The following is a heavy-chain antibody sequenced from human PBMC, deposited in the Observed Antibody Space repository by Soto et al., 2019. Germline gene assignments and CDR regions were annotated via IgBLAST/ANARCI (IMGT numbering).Heavy chain of an antibody. CDR3: VRYNAYAIAY. D-gene: IGHD2-8*01. CDR2: IXXXXXT. CDR1: CTSISSYD. J-gene: IGHJ4*02. Sequence: PSETLSLIGSVSCTSISSYDWSWIRQPPGKGLXXIXXIXXXXXTXXXPSLASRVTISVDTAKKQFSLKMTSVTAADRAIYFWVRYNAYAIAYWGRGSLVTVSS. V-gene: IGHV4-59*01.